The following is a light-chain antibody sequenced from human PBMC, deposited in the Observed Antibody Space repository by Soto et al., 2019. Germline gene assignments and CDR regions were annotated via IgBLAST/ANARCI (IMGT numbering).Light chain of an antibody. Sequence: QCVLTQPASVSGSPGQSITISCTGTSNNVGGYNYVSWYQQHPGKAPKLMIYEVSNRPSGVSNRFSGSKSGNTASLTISGLQAEDEADYYCSSYTSSSTLVFGGGTKLTAL. CDR2: EVS. V-gene: IGLV2-14*01. J-gene: IGLJ3*02. CDR1: SNNVGGYNY. CDR3: SSYTSSSTLV.